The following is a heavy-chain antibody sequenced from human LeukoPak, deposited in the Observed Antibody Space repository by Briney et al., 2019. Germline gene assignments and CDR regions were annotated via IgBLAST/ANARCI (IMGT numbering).Heavy chain of an antibody. CDR2: IIPIFGTA. CDR1: GYTFTSYG. V-gene: IGHV1-69*13. Sequence: GASVKVSCKGSGYTFTSYGISWVRQAPGQGLEWMGGIIPIFGTANYAQKFQGRVTITADESTSTAYMELSSLRSEDTAVYYCATKFQRWLGFDYWGQGTLVTVSS. D-gene: IGHD6-19*01. J-gene: IGHJ4*02. CDR3: ATKFQRWLGFDY.